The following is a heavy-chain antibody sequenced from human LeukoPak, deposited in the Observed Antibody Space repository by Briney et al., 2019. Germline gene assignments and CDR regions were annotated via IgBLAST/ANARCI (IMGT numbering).Heavy chain of an antibody. Sequence: GGSLRLSCAASGFTFSSYGMHWVRQAPGKGLEWVAVIWYDGSNKYYVDSVKGRFTISRDNSKNTLYLQMHSLRAEDTAVYYCARAGGWEADEVTTKFDYWGQGTLVTVSS. CDR2: IWYDGSNK. CDR1: GFTFSSYG. V-gene: IGHV3-33*01. J-gene: IGHJ4*02. D-gene: IGHD4-17*01. CDR3: ARAGGWEADEVTTKFDY.